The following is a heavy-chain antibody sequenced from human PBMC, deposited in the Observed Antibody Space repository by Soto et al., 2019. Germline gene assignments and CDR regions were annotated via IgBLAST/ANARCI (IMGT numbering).Heavy chain of an antibody. D-gene: IGHD3-10*01. CDR2: IKQDGSEK. CDR1: GFTFSSYW. Sequence: GGSLRLSCAASGFTFSSYWMSWVRQAPGKGLEWVANIKQDGSEKYYVDSVKGRFTISRDNAKNSLYLQMNSLRAEDTAVYYCARGITMVRGVITTDYYYYYMDVWGKGTTVTVS. J-gene: IGHJ6*03. CDR3: ARGITMVRGVITTDYYYYYMDV. V-gene: IGHV3-7*01.